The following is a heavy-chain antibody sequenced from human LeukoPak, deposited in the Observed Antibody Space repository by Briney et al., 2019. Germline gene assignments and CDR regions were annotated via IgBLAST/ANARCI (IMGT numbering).Heavy chain of an antibody. V-gene: IGHV3-7*01. CDR3: ARDSRGTTFDY. J-gene: IGHJ4*02. CDR2: LNEHETEK. Sequence: PVKCLDSVSALNEHETEKYYGDAVRGRFTIYRDNAKNSLYLQMNSLRPEDTAVYYCARDSRGTTFDYWGQGTLVTVSS. D-gene: IGHD3-16*01.